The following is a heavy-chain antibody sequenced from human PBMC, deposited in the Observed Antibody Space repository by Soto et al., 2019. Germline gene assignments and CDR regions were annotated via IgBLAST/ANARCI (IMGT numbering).Heavy chain of an antibody. J-gene: IGHJ5*02. CDR2: ISAYNGNT. CDR3: ARGGVVVVAATYNWFDP. D-gene: IGHD2-15*01. Sequence: QVQLVQSGAEVKKPGASVKVSCKASGYTFTSYGISWVRQAPGQGLEWMGWISAYNGNTNYAQKLQGRVTMTTDTSTSTAYMELRRLRSDATAVYYCARGGVVVVAATYNWFDPWGQGTLVTVSS. V-gene: IGHV1-18*01. CDR1: GYTFTSYG.